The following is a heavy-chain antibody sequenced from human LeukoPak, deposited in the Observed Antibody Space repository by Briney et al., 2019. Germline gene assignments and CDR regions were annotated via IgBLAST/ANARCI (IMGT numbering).Heavy chain of an antibody. Sequence: PSETLSLTCTVSGGSISSYYWNWIRQPPGKGLEWIGYISYSGTTNYNPSLKSRVTISVDTSKKQFSLELSSVTAADTAVYYCARLIHSGTYPLDYWGQGTLVTVSS. CDR2: ISYSGTT. D-gene: IGHD1-26*01. J-gene: IGHJ4*02. V-gene: IGHV4-59*12. CDR3: ARLIHSGTYPLDY. CDR1: GGSISSYY.